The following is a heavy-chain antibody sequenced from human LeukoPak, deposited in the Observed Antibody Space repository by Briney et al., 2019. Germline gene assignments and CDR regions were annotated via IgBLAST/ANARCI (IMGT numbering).Heavy chain of an antibody. Sequence: KPSETLSLTCTVSGASISSSYWSWIRQPPGKGLEWIGNIYYSGSTHYNPSLKSRVTLSVDTSKNQFSLKLSSVTAGDTAVYYCASTPPAFYYDSWFDPWGQGTLVIVSS. J-gene: IGHJ5*02. CDR3: ASTPPAFYYDSWFDP. CDR1: GASISSSY. D-gene: IGHD3-22*01. CDR2: IYYSGST. V-gene: IGHV4-59*01.